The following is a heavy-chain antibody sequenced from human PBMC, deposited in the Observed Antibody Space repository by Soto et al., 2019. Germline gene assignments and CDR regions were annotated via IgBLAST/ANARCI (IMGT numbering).Heavy chain of an antibody. CDR2: ISSSGSTI. D-gene: IGHD5-18*01. CDR3: ASGYSYGAGYYFDY. Sequence: QVQLVESGGGLVKPGGSLRLSCAASGFTFSDYYMSWIRQAPGKGLEWVSYISSSGSTIYYTDSVKGRFTIARDNAKNALYLQMNCLRAEDTAVYYCASGYSYGAGYYFDYWGQGTLVTVSS. V-gene: IGHV3-11*01. CDR1: GFTFSDYY. J-gene: IGHJ4*02.